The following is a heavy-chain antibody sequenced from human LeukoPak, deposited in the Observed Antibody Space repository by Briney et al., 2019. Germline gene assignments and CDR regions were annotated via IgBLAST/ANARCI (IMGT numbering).Heavy chain of an antibody. J-gene: IGHJ4*02. CDR2: IKSKTDGGTT. CDR3: ARESFMVRGVPDY. V-gene: IGHV3-15*01. CDR1: GFTFSNAW. D-gene: IGHD3-10*01. Sequence: GGSLRLSCAASGFTFSNAWMSWVRQAPGKGLEWVGRIKSKTDGGTTDYAAPVKGRFTISRDDSKNTLYLQMNSLRAEDTAVYYCARESFMVRGVPDYWGQGTLVTVSS.